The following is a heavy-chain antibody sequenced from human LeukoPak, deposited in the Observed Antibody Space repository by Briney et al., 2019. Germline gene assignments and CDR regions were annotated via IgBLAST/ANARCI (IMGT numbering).Heavy chain of an antibody. CDR1: GFTFSNYA. CDR3: AKVYYDFWSGYEDY. CDR2: IFYDGSIQ. D-gene: IGHD3-3*01. Sequence: GGSLRLSCAASGFTFSNYAMHWVRQAPGKGLEWVAVIFYDGSIQYYADSVRGRFTISRDNSKNTLYLQMNSLRAEDTAVYYCAKVYYDFWSGYEDYWGQGTLVTVSS. J-gene: IGHJ4*02. V-gene: IGHV3-30*04.